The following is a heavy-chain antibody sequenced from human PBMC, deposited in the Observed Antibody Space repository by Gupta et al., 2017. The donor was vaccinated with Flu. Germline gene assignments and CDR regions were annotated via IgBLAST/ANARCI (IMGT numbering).Heavy chain of an antibody. Sequence: EVPLVETGGDLVQPGGSLRLSCAASGFSFSREWMTWVRRAPGRGLEWVAIINPDGSNTGYGDSVKGRFTVSRDNAENSLYLQMNDLRAEDTAVYYCAKDPGGGAYDIWGQGTMVSVSS. CDR2: INPDGSNT. CDR3: AKDPGGGAYDI. D-gene: IGHD3-10*01. V-gene: IGHV3-7*01. J-gene: IGHJ3*02. CDR1: GFSFSREW.